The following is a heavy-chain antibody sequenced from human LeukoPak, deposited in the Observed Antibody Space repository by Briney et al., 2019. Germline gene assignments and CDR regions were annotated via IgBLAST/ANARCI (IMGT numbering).Heavy chain of an antibody. V-gene: IGHV3-11*06. CDR3: AVALSGSYVYYHTMDV. Sequence: AGGSLRLSCTASGFTFSDCYMSWIRQAPGKGLEWVSYITNRGTYTNYAGSVKGRFTISRDNAKNSLFLQMNNLGAEDTAVYYCAVALSGSYVYYHTMDVWGQGTTVTVSS. CDR2: ITNRGTYT. J-gene: IGHJ6*02. CDR1: GFTFSDCY. D-gene: IGHD3-10*01.